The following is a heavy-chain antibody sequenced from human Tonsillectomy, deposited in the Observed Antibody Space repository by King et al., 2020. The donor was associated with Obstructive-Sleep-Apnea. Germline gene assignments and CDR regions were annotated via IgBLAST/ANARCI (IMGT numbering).Heavy chain of an antibody. J-gene: IGHJ4*02. D-gene: IGHD7-27*01. CDR3: ARHGDTYVSDY. Sequence: VQLQESGPGLVKPSETLSLTCTVSGGSISSYYWSWIRQPPGKGLEWIGYIYYSGSTNYNPSLNRRVTISVDTSKNQFSLELSSVTAADTAVYYCARHGDTYVSDYWGQGTLVTVSS. CDR2: IYYSGST. CDR1: GGSISSYY. V-gene: IGHV4-59*08.